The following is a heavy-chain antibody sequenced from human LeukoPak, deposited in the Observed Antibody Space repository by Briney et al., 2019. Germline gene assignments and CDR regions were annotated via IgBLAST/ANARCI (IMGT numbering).Heavy chain of an antibody. CDR3: ARHFNSGTYPFDY. V-gene: IGHV4-59*08. CDR1: GGSINNYY. D-gene: IGHD3-10*01. Sequence: SETLSLTCTVSGGSINNYYWSWIRQPPGKGLEWIGYIHYSRSTKYNPSLRSRVTISVDTSKNQFSLKLSSATAADTAVYYCARHFNSGTYPFDYWGQGTLVTVSS. J-gene: IGHJ4*02. CDR2: IHYSRST.